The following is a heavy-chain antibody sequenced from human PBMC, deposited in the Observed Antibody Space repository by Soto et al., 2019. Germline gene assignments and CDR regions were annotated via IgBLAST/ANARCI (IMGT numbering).Heavy chain of an antibody. CDR3: ARAQGSLLLHKHFDY. Sequence: ASVKVSCKASGYTFTSYYMHWVRQAPGQGLEWMGIINPSGGSTSYAQKFQGRVTMTRDTSTSTVYMELSSLRSEDTAVYYCARAQGSLLLHKHFDYWGQGTLVTVSS. J-gene: IGHJ4*02. D-gene: IGHD2-15*01. V-gene: IGHV1-46*01. CDR1: GYTFTSYY. CDR2: INPSGGST.